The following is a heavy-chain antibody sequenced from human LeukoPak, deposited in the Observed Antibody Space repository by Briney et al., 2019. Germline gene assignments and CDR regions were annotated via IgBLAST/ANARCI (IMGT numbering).Heavy chain of an antibody. CDR3: ARGGGVVVPADENYYGMDV. D-gene: IGHD2-2*01. V-gene: IGHV1-2*02. J-gene: IGHJ6*02. Sequence: ASVKVSCKASGYTFTGYYMHGVRQAPGQGLEWMGWINPNGGGTNYAQKFQGRVTMTRDTSISTAYMELSRLRSDDTAVYYCARGGGVVVPADENYYGMDVWGQGTTVTVSS. CDR2: INPNGGGT. CDR1: GYTFTGYY.